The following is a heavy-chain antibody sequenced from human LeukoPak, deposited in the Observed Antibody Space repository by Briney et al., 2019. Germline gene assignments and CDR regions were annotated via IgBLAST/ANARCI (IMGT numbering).Heavy chain of an antibody. CDR2: ISPSGGST. CDR1: GYTFTGYW. V-gene: IGHV1-46*01. CDR3: ARSTDSWTNAFDI. Sequence: ASVKVSCKAFGYTFTGYWMHWVRQAPGQGPEWMGVISPSGGSTIYAQKFKGRVTLTRDMSTSTDYLELSSLRSEDTAVYYCARSTDSWTNAFDIWGQGTMVTVSS. J-gene: IGHJ3*02. D-gene: IGHD1-20*01.